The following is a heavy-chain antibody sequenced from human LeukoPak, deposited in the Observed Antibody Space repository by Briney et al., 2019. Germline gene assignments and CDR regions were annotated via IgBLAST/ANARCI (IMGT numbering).Heavy chain of an antibody. V-gene: IGHV3-30-3*01. CDR1: GFTFSSYA. CDR2: ISYDGSNK. D-gene: IGHD2-15*01. J-gene: IGHJ4*02. Sequence: PGGSLRLSCAASGFTFSSYAMHWVRQAPGKGLEWVAVISYDGSNKYYAYSVKGRFTSSRDNSKNTLYLQMNSLRAEDTAVYYCARDRGPGYCSGGSCYNHFDYWGQGTLVTVSS. CDR3: ARDRGPGYCSGGSCYNHFDY.